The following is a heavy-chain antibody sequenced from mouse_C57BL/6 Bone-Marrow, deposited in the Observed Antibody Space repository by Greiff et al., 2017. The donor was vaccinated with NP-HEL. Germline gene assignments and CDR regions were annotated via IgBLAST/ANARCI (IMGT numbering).Heavy chain of an antibody. CDR3: ARLNDGYSSYWYFDV. Sequence: DVMLVESGGGLVKPGGSLKLSCAASGFTFSDYGMHWVRQAPEKGLEWVAYISSGSSTIYYADTVKGRFTISRDNAKNTLFLQMTSLRSEDTAMYYCARLNDGYSSYWYFDVWGTGTTVTVSS. J-gene: IGHJ1*03. CDR2: ISSGSSTI. V-gene: IGHV5-17*01. D-gene: IGHD2-3*01. CDR1: GFTFSDYG.